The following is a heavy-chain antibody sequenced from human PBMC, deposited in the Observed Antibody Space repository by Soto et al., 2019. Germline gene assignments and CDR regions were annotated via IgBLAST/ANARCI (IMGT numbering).Heavy chain of an antibody. Sequence: QVQLVQSGAEVKKPGASVKVSCKASGYTFTRYTMYWVRQAPGQMLECLGWINAGNDIVKSSQKFQGRVTITSDTAATTAYMELSGLRSEDTSVYYCAIFGGSVSGWGQGTLVTVSS. CDR1: GYTFTRYT. D-gene: IGHD2-15*01. CDR2: INAGNDIV. V-gene: IGHV1-3*01. J-gene: IGHJ4*02. CDR3: AIFGGSVSG.